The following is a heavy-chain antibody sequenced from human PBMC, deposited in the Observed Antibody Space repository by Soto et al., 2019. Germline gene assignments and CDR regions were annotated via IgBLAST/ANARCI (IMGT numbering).Heavy chain of an antibody. CDR2: IIPILGIA. CDR1: GGTFSSYT. V-gene: IGHV1-69*02. CDR3: ARVNGADLHMKTSGSGRSYYYYYYMDV. D-gene: IGHD1-26*01. J-gene: IGHJ6*03. Sequence: ASVKVSCKASGGTFSSYTISWVRQAPGQGLEWMGRIIPILGIANYAQKFQGRVTITADKSTSTAYMELSSLRSEDTAVYYCARVNGADLHMKTSGSGRSYYYYYYMDVWGKGTTVTVSS.